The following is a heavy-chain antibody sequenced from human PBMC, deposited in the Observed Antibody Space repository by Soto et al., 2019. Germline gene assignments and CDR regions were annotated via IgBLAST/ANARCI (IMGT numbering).Heavy chain of an antibody. CDR1: GGSITSGGSF. CDR2: IGYSGAT. J-gene: IGHJ5*02. D-gene: IGHD2-15*01. V-gene: IGHV4-31*03. Sequence: SETLSLTCTVCGGSITSGGSFWSWIRQHPGKGPEWIAFIGYSGATSYNPSLASRVTISADTYKSQFSLNLRSVTAADTAVYYCASGGASSKSFAPLGQGTLVTACS. CDR3: ASGGASSKSFAP.